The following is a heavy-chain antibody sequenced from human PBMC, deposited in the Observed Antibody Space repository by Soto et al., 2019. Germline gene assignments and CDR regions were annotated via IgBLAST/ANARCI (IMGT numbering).Heavy chain of an antibody. J-gene: IGHJ4*02. CDR1: GFMFTGYA. Sequence: ESGGGVVQPGRSLRLSCEASGFMFTGYAMHWVRQAPGKGLEWVAVMSYDGSDKFYRASVKGRFTISRDISKNTLFLEMTSLRPEDTALYFCARGRGLAARPQHLDYWGQGTLVTVSS. CDR3: ARGRGLAARPQHLDY. V-gene: IGHV3-30-3*01. CDR2: MSYDGSDK. D-gene: IGHD6-6*01.